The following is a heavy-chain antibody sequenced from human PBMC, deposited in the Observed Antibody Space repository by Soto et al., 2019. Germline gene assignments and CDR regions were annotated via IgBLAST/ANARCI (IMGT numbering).Heavy chain of an antibody. CDR2: IKSDGGST. V-gene: IGHV3-74*01. CDR3: VKGEYYYDSSGYYPFDY. J-gene: IGHJ4*02. CDR1: GLTFSSYW. Sequence: CVASGLTFSSYWMDWVRQAPGKGLVWVSRIKSDGGSTHYADSVKGRFTISRDNSKNTQYLQMSSLRADDTAVYYCVKGEYYYDSSGYYPFDYWGQGTLVTVSS. D-gene: IGHD3-22*01.